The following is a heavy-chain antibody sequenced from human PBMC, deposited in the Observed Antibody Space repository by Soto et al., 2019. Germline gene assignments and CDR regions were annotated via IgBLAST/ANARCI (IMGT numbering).Heavy chain of an antibody. CDR2: IYHTGGT. CDR3: PRNLDSYSSQPPDY. D-gene: IGHD6-13*01. Sequence: SETLSLTCAVSVGSISSSNWWSWVRQPPGKELEWIGEIYHTGGTNYNPSLKSRVTISVDKSKNEFYLKLSSVTAADTAVYYCPRNLDSYSSQPPDYWGPETLVTVSS. V-gene: IGHV4-4*02. CDR1: VGSISSSNW. J-gene: IGHJ4*02.